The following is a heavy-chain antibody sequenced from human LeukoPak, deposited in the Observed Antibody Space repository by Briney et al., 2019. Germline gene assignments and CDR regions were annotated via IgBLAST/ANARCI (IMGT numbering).Heavy chain of an antibody. V-gene: IGHV3-7*03. CDR3: AKESVEMATFYYFDY. CDR2: IKQDGSEK. Sequence: TGGSLRLSCAASGFTFSSYWMSWVRQAPGKGLEWVANIKQDGSEKYYVDSVKGRFTISRDNAKNSLYLQMNSLRAEDTAVYYCAKESVEMATFYYFDYWGQGTLVTVSS. J-gene: IGHJ4*02. CDR1: GFTFSSYW. D-gene: IGHD5-24*01.